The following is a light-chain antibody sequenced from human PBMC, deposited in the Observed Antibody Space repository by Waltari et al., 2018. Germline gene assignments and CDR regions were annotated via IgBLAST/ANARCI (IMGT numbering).Light chain of an antibody. V-gene: IGLV2-8*01. CDR1: GSDVCASHY. CDR3: SAYTGRSWV. J-gene: IGLJ3*02. Sequence: QSALTRPPTPPGTPGLSHTTSCTGTGSDVCASHYLSWYQQHPGKPPQLMLFEVSDRPSGVPDRFSGSKSGNTASLTVSGLQVDDEADYYCSAYTGRSWVFGGGTKLTVL. CDR2: EVS.